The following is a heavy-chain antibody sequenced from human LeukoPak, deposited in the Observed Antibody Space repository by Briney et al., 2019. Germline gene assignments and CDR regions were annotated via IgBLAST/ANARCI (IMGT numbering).Heavy chain of an antibody. J-gene: IGHJ4*02. CDR3: ARGARIAVGGKGVD. D-gene: IGHD6-19*01. CDR1: GGSLSSGGYY. CDR2: IYHSGST. V-gene: IGHV4-30-2*01. Sequence: PSQTLSLTCTVSGGSLSSGGYYWSWIRQPPGKGLEGIGYIYHSGSTYYNPTLKSRVTISVDRSKNQFSMKLSSVTAADTAVYYCARGARIAVGGKGVDWGQGTLVTVSS.